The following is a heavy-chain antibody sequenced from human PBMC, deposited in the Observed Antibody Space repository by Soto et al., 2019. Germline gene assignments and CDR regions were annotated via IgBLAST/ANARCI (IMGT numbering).Heavy chain of an antibody. CDR3: ARAGTNMVQFDY. V-gene: IGHV4-59*01. Sequence: KPSETLSLTCTVSGGSINSYLWSWIRQSPGKGLEWIGHIYYSGSTSYSPSLKSRVSISVDTSKNQFSLEVHSVTAADTAVYYCARAGTNMVQFDYWGQGTLVTVSS. CDR1: GGSINSYL. J-gene: IGHJ4*02. D-gene: IGHD3-10*01. CDR2: IYYSGST.